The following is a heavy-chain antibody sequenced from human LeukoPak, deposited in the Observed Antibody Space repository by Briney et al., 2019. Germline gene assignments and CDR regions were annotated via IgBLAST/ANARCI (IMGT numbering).Heavy chain of an antibody. CDR1: GFTFDDYA. V-gene: IGHV3-9*01. D-gene: IGHD1-26*01. J-gene: IGHJ4*02. CDR2: ISWNSGSI. CDR3: AKDGATEVYFDY. Sequence: GGSLRLSCAASGFTFDDYAMHWVRQAPGKGLEWVSGISWNSGSIGHADSVKGRFTISRDNAKNSLYLQMNSLRAEDTALYYCAKDGATEVYFDYWGQGTLVTVSS.